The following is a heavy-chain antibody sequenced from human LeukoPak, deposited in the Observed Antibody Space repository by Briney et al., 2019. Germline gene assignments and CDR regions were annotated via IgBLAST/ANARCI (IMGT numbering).Heavy chain of an antibody. CDR2: IRSKAYGGTT. V-gene: IGHV3-49*04. J-gene: IGHJ4*02. CDR3: TRDGPRLYSSSSSYYFDY. D-gene: IGHD6-6*01. CDR1: GLTFGDYA. Sequence: GGSLRLSCTASGLTFGDYAMSWVRQAPGKGLEWVGFIRSKAYGGTTEYAASVKGRFTISRDDSKSIAYLQMNSLKTEDTAVYYCTRDGPRLYSSSSSYYFDYWGQGTLVTVSS.